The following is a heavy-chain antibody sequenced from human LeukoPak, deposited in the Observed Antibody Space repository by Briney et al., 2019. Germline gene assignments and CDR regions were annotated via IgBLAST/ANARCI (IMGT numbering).Heavy chain of an antibody. J-gene: IGHJ5*02. CDR1: GFTFDDYA. CDR3: ARGNSGSYSQDWFDP. CDR2: ISWNSGTI. V-gene: IGHV3-9*03. Sequence: PGRSLRLSCAASGFTFDDYAMHWVRQAPGKGLEWVSGISWNSGTIGYADPVKGRFTISRDNAKNSLYLQMNSLRDDDMALYYCARGNSGSYSQDWFDPWGQGTLVTVSS. D-gene: IGHD1-26*01.